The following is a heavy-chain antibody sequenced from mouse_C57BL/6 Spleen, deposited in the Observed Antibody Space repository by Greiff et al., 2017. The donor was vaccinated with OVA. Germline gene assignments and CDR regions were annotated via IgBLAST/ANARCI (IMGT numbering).Heavy chain of an antibody. V-gene: IGHV2-2*01. D-gene: IGHD1-1*01. J-gene: IGHJ2*01. Sequence: QVQLQQSGPGLVQPSQSLSITCTVSGFSLTSYGVHWVRQSPGKGLEWLGVIWSGGCTDYNAAFISRLGISKDKSKCQVFFKMNSLQADDTAIYYCARGYYGEFDYWGQGTTLTVSS. CDR2: IWSGGCT. CDR1: GFSLTSYG. CDR3: ARGYYGEFDY.